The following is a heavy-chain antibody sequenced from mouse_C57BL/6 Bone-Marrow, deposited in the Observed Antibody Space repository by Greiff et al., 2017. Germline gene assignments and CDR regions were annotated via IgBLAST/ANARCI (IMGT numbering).Heavy chain of an antibody. CDR1: GYTFTSYW. V-gene: IGHV1-64*01. D-gene: IGHD2-5*01. J-gene: IGHJ1*03. Sequence: QVQLQQPGAELVKPGASVKLSCKASGYTFTSYWMHWVKQRPGQGLEWIGMIHPNSGSTNYNEKFKSKATLHVDKSSSTAYMQLSSLTSEDSAVYYCAPIYSNLFYWYFDVWGTGTTVTVSS. CDR3: APIYSNLFYWYFDV. CDR2: IHPNSGST.